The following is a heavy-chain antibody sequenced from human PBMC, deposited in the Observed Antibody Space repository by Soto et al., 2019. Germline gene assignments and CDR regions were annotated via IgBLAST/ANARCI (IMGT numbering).Heavy chain of an antibody. CDR1: GYTFTSYD. Sequence: KKLLASVKVSCKASGYTFTSYDINWVRQATGQGLEWMGWMNPNSGNTGYAQKFQGRVTMTRNTSISTAYMELSSLRSEDTAVYYCARGRRAVAGKKEYYFDYWGQGTLVTVSS. D-gene: IGHD6-19*01. CDR2: MNPNSGNT. V-gene: IGHV1-8*01. CDR3: ARGRRAVAGKKEYYFDY. J-gene: IGHJ4*02.